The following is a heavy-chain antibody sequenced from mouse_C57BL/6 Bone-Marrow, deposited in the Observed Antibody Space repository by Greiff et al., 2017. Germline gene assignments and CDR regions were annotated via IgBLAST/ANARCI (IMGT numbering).Heavy chain of an antibody. J-gene: IGHJ4*01. CDR2: ISNLAYSI. Sequence: EVHLVESGGGLVQPGGSLKLSCAASGFTFSDYGMAWVRQAPRKGPEWVAYISNLAYSIYYADTVTGRFTISRENAKNTLYLERSSLRSEDTAMYYCARQDYGSSYDYAMDYWGQGTSVTVSS. CDR3: ARQDYGSSYDYAMDY. V-gene: IGHV5-15*01. D-gene: IGHD1-1*01. CDR1: GFTFSDYG.